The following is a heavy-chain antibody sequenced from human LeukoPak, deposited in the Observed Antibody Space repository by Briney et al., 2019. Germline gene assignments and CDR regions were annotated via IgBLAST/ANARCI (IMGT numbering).Heavy chain of an antibody. CDR2: IIPILGTA. J-gene: IGHJ6*02. D-gene: IGHD2-8*01. V-gene: IGHV1-69*05. CDR1: GGTFSSYA. Sequence: GASVKVSCKASGGTFSSYAISWVRQAPGQGLEWMGGIIPILGTANYAQKFQGRVTMTRDTPTNTVYMELSSLRTEDTAVYYCASVYLYGMDVWGQGTTVTVSS. CDR3: ASVYLYGMDV.